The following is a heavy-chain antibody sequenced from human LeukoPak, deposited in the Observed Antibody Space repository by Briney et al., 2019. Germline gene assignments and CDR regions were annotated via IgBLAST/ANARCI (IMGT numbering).Heavy chain of an antibody. CDR3: ARDCSSTSCLQYYYYYGMDV. CDR2: IIPHSGGT. Sequence: ASVKVSCKASGYTFTGYYMHWVRQAPGQGLEWMGWIIPHSGGTNYAQKFQGRVTMTRDTSISTAYMELSRLRSDDTAVYYCARDCSSTSCLQYYYYYGMDVWGQGTTVTVSS. CDR1: GYTFTGYY. V-gene: IGHV1-2*02. D-gene: IGHD2-2*01. J-gene: IGHJ6*02.